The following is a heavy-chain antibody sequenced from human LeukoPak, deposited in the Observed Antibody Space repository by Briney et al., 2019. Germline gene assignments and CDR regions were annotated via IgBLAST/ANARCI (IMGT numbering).Heavy chain of an antibody. V-gene: IGHV3-9*03. CDR3: AKDKGAAAGYYYYGMDV. CDR2: ISWNSGSI. J-gene: IGHJ6*02. D-gene: IGHD6-13*01. CDR1: GFTFDDYA. Sequence: GGSLRLSCAASGFTFDDYAMHWVRQAPGKGLEWVSGISWNSGSIGYADSVKGRFTISRDNAKNSLYLQMNSLRAEDMALYYCAKDKGAAAGYYYYGMDVWGQGTTVTVSS.